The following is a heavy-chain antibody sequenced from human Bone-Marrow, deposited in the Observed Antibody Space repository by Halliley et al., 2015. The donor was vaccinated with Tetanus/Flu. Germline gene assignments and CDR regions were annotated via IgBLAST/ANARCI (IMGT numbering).Heavy chain of an antibody. CDR1: GFSFSSYT. V-gene: IGHV3-21*01. CDR3: ARRPSDFGPTSNY. Sequence: CAASGFSFSSYTMHWVRQAPGKGLEWVSSITSSENYIYYADSVKGRFTISRDNAKSSVSLQMNSLRAEDTAVYYCARRPSDFGPTSNYWGQGTLVTVSS. CDR2: ITSSENYI. D-gene: IGHD4-17*01. J-gene: IGHJ4*02.